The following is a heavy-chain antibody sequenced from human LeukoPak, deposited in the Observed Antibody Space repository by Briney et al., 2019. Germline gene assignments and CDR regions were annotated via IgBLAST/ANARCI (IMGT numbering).Heavy chain of an antibody. Sequence: GGSLRLSCAASGFTFSSYAMHWVRQAPGKGLEGVAVISYDGSNKYYADSVKGRFTISRDNAKNSLYLQMSSLRSEDTAVYYCARVASSNTKYNGFDIWGQGTMVTVSS. CDR2: ISYDGSNK. CDR1: GFTFSSYA. V-gene: IGHV3-30*14. D-gene: IGHD1-1*01. CDR3: ARVASSNTKYNGFDI. J-gene: IGHJ3*02.